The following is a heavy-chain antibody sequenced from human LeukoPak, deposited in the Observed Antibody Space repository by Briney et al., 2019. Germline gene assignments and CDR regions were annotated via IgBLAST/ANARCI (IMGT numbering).Heavy chain of an antibody. CDR2: ISSSSTTI. CDR1: GFTFSSYS. Sequence: RPGGSLRLSCAASGFTFSSYSMMWVSQAPGKGLEWVSYISSSSTTIHYADSVKGRFTISRDNAKNSVYLQMNSLRAEDTAVYYCAKQEIAAAGNLDYWGQGTLVTVSS. J-gene: IGHJ4*02. CDR3: AKQEIAAAGNLDY. D-gene: IGHD6-13*01. V-gene: IGHV3-48*01.